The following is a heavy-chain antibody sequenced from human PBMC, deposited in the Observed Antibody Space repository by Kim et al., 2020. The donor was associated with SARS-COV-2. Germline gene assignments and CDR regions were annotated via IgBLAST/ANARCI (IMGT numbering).Heavy chain of an antibody. CDR2: INHSGST. V-gene: IGHV4-34*01. J-gene: IGHJ4*02. D-gene: IGHD3-10*01. CDR1: GGSFSGYY. Sequence: SETLSLTCAVYGGSFSGYYWSWIRQPPGKGLEWIGEINHSGSTNYNPSLKSRVTISVDTSKNQFSLKLSSVTAADTAVYYCARGSLFARRITFFDYWGQGTLVTVSS. CDR3: ARGSLFARRITFFDY.